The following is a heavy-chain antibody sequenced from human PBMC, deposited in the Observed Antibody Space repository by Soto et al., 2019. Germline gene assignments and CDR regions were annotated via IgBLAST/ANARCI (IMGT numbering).Heavy chain of an antibody. Sequence: GGSLRLSCTASEFTFDDYAMLWVRQAPGKGLEWVSFIRSKAHGGTTEYAASVKGRFTISRDDSKSIAFLQMNSLQTEDTAMYYCTRGLRGGSYFDYWGQGTLVTVSS. CDR1: EFTFDDYA. CDR2: IRSKAHGGTT. D-gene: IGHD3-16*01. CDR3: TRGLRGGSYFDY. J-gene: IGHJ4*02. V-gene: IGHV3-49*04.